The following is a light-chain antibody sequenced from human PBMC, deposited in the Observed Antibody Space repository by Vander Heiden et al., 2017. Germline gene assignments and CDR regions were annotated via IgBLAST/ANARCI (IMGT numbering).Light chain of an antibody. J-gene: IGKJ5*01. V-gene: IGKV1-8*01. CDR2: GAS. CDR3: QHYYTYPRT. CDR1: QGISTY. Sequence: IRLTQFPSSVSASTGDRVHITSRASQGISTYLSWFQQKQGKAPKLLIYGASTLQSGVPSRFSGSGSGTDFTLTISNLQSEDFATYYCQHYYTYPRTFGQGTRLDIK.